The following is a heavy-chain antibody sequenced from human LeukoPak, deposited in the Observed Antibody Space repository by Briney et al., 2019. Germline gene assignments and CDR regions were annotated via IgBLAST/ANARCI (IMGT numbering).Heavy chain of an antibody. CDR1: GFTFSGSW. J-gene: IGHJ4*02. CDR3: SRDQTPYY. V-gene: IGHV3-49*04. CDR2: IASKTYGGTA. Sequence: PGGSLRLSCAASGFTFSGSWMSWVRQAPGKGLEWVGFIASKTYGGTAEYAASVKGRFTISRDDSKSIAYLQMNSLKTEDTAVYFCSRDQTPYYWGQGTLVIVSS.